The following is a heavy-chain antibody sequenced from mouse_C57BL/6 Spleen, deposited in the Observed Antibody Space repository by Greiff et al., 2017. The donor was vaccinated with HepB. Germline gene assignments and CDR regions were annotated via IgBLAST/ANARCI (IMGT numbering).Heavy chain of an antibody. J-gene: IGHJ2*01. CDR2: IDPETGGT. V-gene: IGHV1-15*01. CDR3: TRTYYSYCDY. CDR1: GYTFTDYE. D-gene: IGHD1-1*01. Sequence: VQLQQSGAELVRPGASVTLSCKASGYTFTDYEMHWVKQTPVHGLEWIGAIDPETGGTAYNQKFKGKAILTADKYASTAYMELRSRKSEDSAVYYCTRTYYSYCDYWGQGTTLTVSS.